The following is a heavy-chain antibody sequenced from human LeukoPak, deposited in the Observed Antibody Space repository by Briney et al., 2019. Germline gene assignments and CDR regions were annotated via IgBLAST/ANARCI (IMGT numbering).Heavy chain of an antibody. Sequence: PGGSLRLSCAASGFTFSDYYMSWIRQAPGKGLEWVSYISSSGSTIYYADSVKGRFTISRDNAKNSLYLQMNSLRAEDTAVYYCASDDCSSTSCYSGYYMDVWGKGTTVTISS. D-gene: IGHD2-2*01. V-gene: IGHV3-11*01. CDR1: GFTFSDYY. CDR3: ASDDCSSTSCYSGYYMDV. J-gene: IGHJ6*03. CDR2: ISSSGSTI.